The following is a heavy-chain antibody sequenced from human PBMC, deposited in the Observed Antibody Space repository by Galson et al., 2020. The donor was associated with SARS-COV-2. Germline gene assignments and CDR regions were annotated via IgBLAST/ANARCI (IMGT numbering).Heavy chain of an antibody. D-gene: IGHD4-17*01. CDR1: GFTFDDYG. J-gene: IGHJ6*02. V-gene: IGHV3-20*04. Sequence: GGSLRLSCAASGFTFDDYGMSWVRQAPGKGLEWVSGINWNGGSTGYADSVKGRFTISRDNAKNSLYLQMNSLRAEDTALYYCANFYGDSNYCYYGMGVWGQGTTVTVSS. CDR2: INWNGGST. CDR3: ANFYGDSNYCYYGMGV.